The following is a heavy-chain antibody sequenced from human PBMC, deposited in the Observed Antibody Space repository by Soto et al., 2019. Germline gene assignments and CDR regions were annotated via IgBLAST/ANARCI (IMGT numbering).Heavy chain of an antibody. Sequence: GGSLRLSCAAPGFTFSSYAMSWVRQAPGKGLEWVSAISGSGGSTYYADSVKGRSTISRDNSKNTVYLQMNSLRAEDTAVYYRAKYVKKVWTKDNWFDSWGKGSLVSVAS. D-gene: IGHD3-10*02. V-gene: IGHV3-23*01. J-gene: IGHJ5*02. CDR2: ISGSGGST. CDR3: AKYVKKVWTKDNWFDS. CDR1: GFTFSSYA.